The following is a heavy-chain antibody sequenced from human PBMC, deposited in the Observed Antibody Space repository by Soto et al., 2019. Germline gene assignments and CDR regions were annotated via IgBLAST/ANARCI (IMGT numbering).Heavy chain of an antibody. Sequence: GGSLRLSCAASGFTFSSYWMSWVRQAPGKGLEWVANIKQDGSEKYYVDSVKGRFTISRDNAKNSLYLQMNSLRAEDTAVYYCARRGWEYQLLLYGVPWFDPWGQGTLVTVSS. CDR1: GFTFSSYW. V-gene: IGHV3-7*01. J-gene: IGHJ5*02. CDR3: ARRGWEYQLLLYGVPWFDP. CDR2: IKQDGSEK. D-gene: IGHD2-2*01.